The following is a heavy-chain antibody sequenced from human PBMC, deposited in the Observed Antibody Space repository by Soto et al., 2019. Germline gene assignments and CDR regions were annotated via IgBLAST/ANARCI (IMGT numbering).Heavy chain of an antibody. CDR3: AVGYCSSTTCSREYFQH. CDR1: GYSISSGYY. V-gene: IGHV4-38-2*01. D-gene: IGHD2-2*01. Sequence: PSETLSLTCAVSGYSISSGYYWGWIRQPPGKGLEWIGTIYHSGSTFHNPSLKSRVTISVDTSKSQFSLRLRSVTAADTAVYYCAVGYCSSTTCSREYFQHWGQGTLVTVSS. J-gene: IGHJ1*01. CDR2: IYHSGST.